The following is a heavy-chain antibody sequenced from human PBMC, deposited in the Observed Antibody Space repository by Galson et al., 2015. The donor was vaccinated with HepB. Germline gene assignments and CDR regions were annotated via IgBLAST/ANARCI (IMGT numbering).Heavy chain of an antibody. CDR1: GFTVSSNY. CDR3: ARVMSTRPRWLQLRGGFDY. J-gene: IGHJ4*02. V-gene: IGHV3-66*01. CDR2: IYSGGST. D-gene: IGHD5-24*01. Sequence: SLRLSCAASGFTVSSNYMSWVRQAPGKGLEWVSVIYSGGSTYYADSVKGRFTISRDNSKNTLYLQMNSLRAEDTAVYYCARVMSTRPRWLQLRGGFDYWGQGTLVTVSS.